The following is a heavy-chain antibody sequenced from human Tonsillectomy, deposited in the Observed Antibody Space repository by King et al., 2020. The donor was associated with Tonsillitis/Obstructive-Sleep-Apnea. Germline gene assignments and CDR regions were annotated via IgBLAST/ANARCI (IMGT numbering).Heavy chain of an antibody. CDR3: ARRKDYGDFYFDY. Sequence: LQLQESGPGLVKPSETLSLTCTVSGGSISSSSYYCGWIRQPPGKGLECIGSIYYSGSTYYNPSLKSRVTISVDTSKNQFSLKLSSVTAADTAVYYCARRKDYGDFYFDYWGQGTLVTVSS. J-gene: IGHJ4*02. D-gene: IGHD4-17*01. V-gene: IGHV4-39*01. CDR1: GGSISSSSYY. CDR2: IYYSGST.